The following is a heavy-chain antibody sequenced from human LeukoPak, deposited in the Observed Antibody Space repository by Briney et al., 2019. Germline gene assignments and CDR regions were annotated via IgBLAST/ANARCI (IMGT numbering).Heavy chain of an antibody. CDR2: MSRSGNII. CDR1: GFTFSDYN. Sequence: GGSLRLSCATSGFTFSDYNMNWVRQVPGKGLESVSYMSRSGNIIYYADSVKGRFTISRDNAKNSLYLQMNSLRVEDTGVYYCARDVYYGSGSPRLDYWGQGTLVTVSS. D-gene: IGHD3-10*01. V-gene: IGHV3-48*01. CDR3: ARDVYYGSGSPRLDY. J-gene: IGHJ4*02.